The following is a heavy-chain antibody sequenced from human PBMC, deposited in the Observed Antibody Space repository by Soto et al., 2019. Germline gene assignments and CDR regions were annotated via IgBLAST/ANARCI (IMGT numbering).Heavy chain of an antibody. CDR1: GGTFSSYT. J-gene: IGHJ6*02. D-gene: IGHD2-2*01. V-gene: IGHV1-69*02. CDR2: IIPILGIA. Sequence: QVQLVQSGAEVKKPGSSVKVSCKASGGTFSSYTISWVRQAPGQGLEWMGRIIPILGIANYAQKFQGRVTTTADKSTSTAYMELSSLRSEDTAVYYCARANEVPAANNDDYYYGMDVWGQGTTVTVSS. CDR3: ARANEVPAANNDDYYYGMDV.